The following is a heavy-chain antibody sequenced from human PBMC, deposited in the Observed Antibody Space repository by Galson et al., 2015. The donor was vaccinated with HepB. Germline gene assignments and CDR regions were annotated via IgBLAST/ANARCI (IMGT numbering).Heavy chain of an antibody. D-gene: IGHD2-2*01. V-gene: IGHV1-8*01. CDR3: ASTPCSSTSCYYYYGMDV. Sequence: SVKVSCKASGYTFTSYDINWVRQATGQGLEWMGWMNPNSGNTGYAQKFQGRVTMTRNTSTSTAYMELSSLRSEDTAVYYCASTPCSSTSCYYYYGMDVWGQGTTVTVSS. J-gene: IGHJ6*02. CDR1: GYTFTSYD. CDR2: MNPNSGNT.